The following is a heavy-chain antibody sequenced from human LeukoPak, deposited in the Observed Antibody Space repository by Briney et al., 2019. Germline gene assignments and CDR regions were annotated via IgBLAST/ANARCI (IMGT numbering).Heavy chain of an antibody. CDR3: ARESLVRGVISSS. J-gene: IGHJ5*02. CDR2: IKEDGSEK. CDR1: GFTFSSYA. Sequence: PGGSLRLSCAASGFTFSSYAMSWVRQAPWKGLEWVANIKEDGSEKYYVDSVKGRFTISRDNAKNSLYLQMNSLRAEDTAVYYCARESLVRGVISSSWGQGTLVTVSS. V-gene: IGHV3-7*01. D-gene: IGHD3-10*01.